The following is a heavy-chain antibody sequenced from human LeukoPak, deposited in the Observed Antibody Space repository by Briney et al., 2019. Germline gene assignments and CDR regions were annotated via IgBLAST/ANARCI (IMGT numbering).Heavy chain of an antibody. CDR2: IYHSGSA. V-gene: IGHV4-38-2*02. Sequence: SETLSLTCTVSGYSISSGYYWGWIRQPPGKGLEWIGSIYHSGSAYYNPSLKSRVTISVDTSKNQFSLKLSSVTAADTAVYYCARELGYHNWFDPWGQGTLVTVSS. J-gene: IGHJ5*02. CDR1: GYSISSGYY. CDR3: ARELGYHNWFDP. D-gene: IGHD5-18*01.